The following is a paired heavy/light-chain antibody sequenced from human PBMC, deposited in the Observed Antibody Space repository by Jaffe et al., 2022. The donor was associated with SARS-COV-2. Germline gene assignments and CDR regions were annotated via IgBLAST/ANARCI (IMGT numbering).Heavy chain of an antibody. CDR3: AARLNSMPEGQQLRGGLGLPNWFDP. J-gene: IGHJ5*02. D-gene: IGHD2-2*01. V-gene: IGHV4-39*01. CDR2: IYYSGST. CDR1: GGSISSSSYY. Sequence: QLQLQESGPGLVKPSETLSLTCTVSGGSISSSSYYWGWIRQPPGKGLEWIGSIYYSGSTYYNPSLKSRVTISVDTSKNQFSLKLSSVTAADTAVYYCAARLNSMPEGQQLRGGLGLPNWFDPWGQGTLVTVSS.
Light chain of an antibody. Sequence: AIRMTQSPSSFSASTGDRVTITCRASQGISSYLAWYQQKPGKAPKLLIYAASTLQSGVPSRFSGSGSGTDFTLTISCLQSEDFATYYCQQYYSYPITFGQGTRLEIK. CDR3: QQYYSYPIT. CDR2: AAS. J-gene: IGKJ5*01. CDR1: QGISSY. V-gene: IGKV1-8*01.